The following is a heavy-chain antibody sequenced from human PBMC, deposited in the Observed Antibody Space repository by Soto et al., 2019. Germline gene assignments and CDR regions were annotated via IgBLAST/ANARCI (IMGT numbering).Heavy chain of an antibody. Sequence: HVQLQESGPGLVKPSGTLSITCAVSSGSLSSDTWWTWVRQPPGKGLEWIGEIYYSGITKYNPSLKSRVTMSIDKSKNQFSLNLSSVTAADTAVYYCARGGNGYDYDYWGQGTLVTVSS. CDR1: SGSLSSDTW. CDR3: ARGGNGYDYDY. J-gene: IGHJ4*02. V-gene: IGHV4-4*02. CDR2: IYYSGIT. D-gene: IGHD5-12*01.